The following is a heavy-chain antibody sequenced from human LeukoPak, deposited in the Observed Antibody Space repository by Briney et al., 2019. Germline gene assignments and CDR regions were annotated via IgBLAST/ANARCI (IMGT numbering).Heavy chain of an antibody. J-gene: IGHJ3*02. CDR3: ARDGPVGATAPDAFDI. V-gene: IGHV3-7*01. Sequence: GGSLRLSCAASGFTFSSYSMNWVRQAPGKGLEWVANIKQDGSEKYYVDSVKGRFTISRDNAKNSLYLQMNSLRAEDTAVYYCARDGPVGATAPDAFDIWGQGTMVTVSS. CDR1: GFTFSSYS. CDR2: IKQDGSEK. D-gene: IGHD1-26*01.